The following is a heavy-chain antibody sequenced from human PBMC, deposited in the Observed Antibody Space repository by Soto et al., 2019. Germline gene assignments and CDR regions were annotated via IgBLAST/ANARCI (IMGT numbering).Heavy chain of an antibody. D-gene: IGHD3-9*01. Sequence: GGSLRLSCAASGFTFSNAWMSWVRQAPGKGLEWVGRIKSKTDGGTTDYDAPVKGRFTISRDDSKNTLYLQMNSLKTEDTAVYYCTSRAPPLRYFDWLSDAFDIWGQGTMVTVSS. V-gene: IGHV3-15*01. CDR3: TSRAPPLRYFDWLSDAFDI. J-gene: IGHJ3*02. CDR1: GFTFSNAW. CDR2: IKSKTDGGTT.